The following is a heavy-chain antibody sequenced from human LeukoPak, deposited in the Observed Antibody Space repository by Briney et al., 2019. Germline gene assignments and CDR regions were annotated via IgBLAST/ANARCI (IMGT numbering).Heavy chain of an antibody. D-gene: IGHD3-10*01. CDR3: ARDGGMVRGVYYHYYMDV. CDR2: IIPIFGTA. J-gene: IGHJ6*03. Sequence: GASVKVSCKASGGTFSSYAISWVRQAPGQGLEWMGRIIPIFGTANYAQKFQGRVTITTDESTSTAYMELSSLRSEDTAVYYCARDGGMVRGVYYHYYMDVWGKGTTVTVSS. V-gene: IGHV1-69*05. CDR1: GGTFSSYA.